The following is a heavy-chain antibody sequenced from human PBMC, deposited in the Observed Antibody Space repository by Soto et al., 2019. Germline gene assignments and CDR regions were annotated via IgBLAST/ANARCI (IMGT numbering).Heavy chain of an antibody. J-gene: IGHJ6*02. CDR3: ARDFGSDATGYYGMDV. D-gene: IGHD3-10*01. CDR1: GFTVTSNY. Sequence: EVQVVESGGGLVQSGGSLRLSCAASGFTVTSNYMSWVRQTPGKGLEWVSLIYSGGAIVYADSVMGRFTVSRDNSRNTMFLQVNSLRAGDTGVYFCARDFGSDATGYYGMDVWGQGTTVTVSS. V-gene: IGHV3-66*01. CDR2: IYSGGAI.